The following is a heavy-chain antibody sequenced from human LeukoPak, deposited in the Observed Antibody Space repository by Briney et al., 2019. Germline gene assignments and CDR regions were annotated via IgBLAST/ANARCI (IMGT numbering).Heavy chain of an antibody. Sequence: GGSLRLSCAASGFTFSDYYMSWIRQAPGKGLEWVSYISSSGSTIYYADSVKGRFTISRDNAKNSPYLQMNSLRPEDTAVYYCARDPYYYDSSGYPSTYGFDYWGQGALVTVSS. J-gene: IGHJ4*02. CDR2: ISSSGSTI. D-gene: IGHD3-22*01. CDR3: ARDPYYYDSSGYPSTYGFDY. V-gene: IGHV3-11*04. CDR1: GFTFSDYY.